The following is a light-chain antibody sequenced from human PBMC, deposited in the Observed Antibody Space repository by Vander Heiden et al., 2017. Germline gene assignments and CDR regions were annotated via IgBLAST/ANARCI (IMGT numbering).Light chain of an antibody. J-gene: IGLJ3*02. CDR3: CAFAGGHWV. Sequence: QSALTQPPSASGSPGQSVTISCTGTSSDVGGYKYVSWYQHHPDKAPKLLVYEVNRRPSGVPDRFSGSKSGNTASLTVSGLQAEDEADYYCCAFAGGHWVFGGGTKLTVL. V-gene: IGLV2-8*01. CDR1: SSDVGGYKY. CDR2: EVN.